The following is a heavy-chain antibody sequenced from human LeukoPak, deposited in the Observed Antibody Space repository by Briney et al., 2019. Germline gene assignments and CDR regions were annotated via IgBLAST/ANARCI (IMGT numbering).Heavy chain of an antibody. CDR2: ISGIGGST. D-gene: IGHD6-13*01. CDR3: TKAARIAGPSYYYYGMDV. J-gene: IGHJ6*04. CDR1: GFTFINYA. V-gene: IGHV3-23*01. Sequence: GGSLSLSCAASGFTFINYAMSWVRQAPGKGLEWLSAISGIGGSTYYADSVTGRFTISRDNSNNTLDLQMNSLRADDTAVYYCTKAARIAGPSYYYYGMDVWGKGTTVTVST.